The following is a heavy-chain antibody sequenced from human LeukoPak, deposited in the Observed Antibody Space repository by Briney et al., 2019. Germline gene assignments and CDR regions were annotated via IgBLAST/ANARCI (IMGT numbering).Heavy chain of an antibody. D-gene: IGHD6-19*01. CDR2: IWSDGTNK. V-gene: IGHV3-33*08. CDR1: GFTFRSYG. Sequence: GGSLRLSCAASGFTFRSYGMYWVRQAPGKGLEWVALIWSDGTNKYYADSVKGRFTISRDNSRNTVYLQMNSLRAEDTAVYHCARDRNSSGWYYFDYWGQGTQVTVSS. J-gene: IGHJ4*02. CDR3: ARDRNSSGWYYFDY.